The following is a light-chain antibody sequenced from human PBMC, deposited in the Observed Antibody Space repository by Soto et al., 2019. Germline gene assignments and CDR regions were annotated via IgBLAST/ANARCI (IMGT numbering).Light chain of an antibody. CDR3: SSHAASGV. CDR2: EVN. CDR1: SSDVGGYNY. Sequence: QSALTQPPSASGSPGQSVTISCTGTSSDVGGYNYVSWYQQHPGKAPKLMIYEVNKPPSGVPDRFSGSKSGNTASLTVSGLQAEDEADYYCSSHAASGVFGGGTKLTVL. J-gene: IGLJ3*02. V-gene: IGLV2-8*01.